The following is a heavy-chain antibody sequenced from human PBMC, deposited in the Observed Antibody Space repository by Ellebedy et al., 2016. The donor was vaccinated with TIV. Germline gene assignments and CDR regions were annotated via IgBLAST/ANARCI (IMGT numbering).Heavy chain of an antibody. Sequence: SETLSLXCTVSGGSITSGDSYWSWIRQPPGKGLECIGHIYHSGSSYYSPSLKSRVTISVDTSKNQFSLKLSSVTAADTAVYYCARLPAANAPFDYWGQGTLVTVSS. D-gene: IGHD2-2*01. CDR3: ARLPAANAPFDY. CDR1: GGSITSGDSY. V-gene: IGHV4-30-4*01. J-gene: IGHJ4*02. CDR2: IYHSGSS.